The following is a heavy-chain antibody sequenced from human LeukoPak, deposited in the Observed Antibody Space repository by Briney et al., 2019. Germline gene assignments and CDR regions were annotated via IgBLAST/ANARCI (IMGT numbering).Heavy chain of an antibody. Sequence: GGSLRLSCAASGFTFSSYWMHWVRQAPGKGLVWVSRIKYDGTKTSYADSVKGRFTIYRDNAKNTLYLQMNSLTVEDMAVYFCARDPHGGSGSDPHDAFDIWGQGTMVTVS. CDR3: ARDPHGGSGSDPHDAFDI. J-gene: IGHJ3*02. CDR1: GFTFSSYW. CDR2: IKYDGTKT. V-gene: IGHV3-74*01. D-gene: IGHD1-26*01.